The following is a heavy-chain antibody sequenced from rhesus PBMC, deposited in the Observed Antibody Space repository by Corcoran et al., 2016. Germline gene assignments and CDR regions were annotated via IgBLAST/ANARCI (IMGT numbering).Heavy chain of an antibody. J-gene: IGHJ4*01. CDR3: ARNGNPTFDY. V-gene: IGHV4-173*01. D-gene: IGHD1-32*01. CDR2: SPGSRWTN. CDR1: GGSITSNY. Sequence: QPRLQQWGPGLVKPSETLSLTRAVSGGSITSNYWRWLRPHPGKGREGIGRSPGSRWTNDDNPPRNRRVTTPTDTSNNQFFPKMSLGTTADTAVYYCARNGNPTFDYWGQGVLVTVSS.